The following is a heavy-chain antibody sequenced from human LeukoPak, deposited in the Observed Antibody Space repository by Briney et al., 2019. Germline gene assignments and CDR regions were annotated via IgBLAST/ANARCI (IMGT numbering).Heavy chain of an antibody. CDR1: GYTFTSYD. CDR2: MNPNSGNT. CDR3: ARYERDTVVVPAATKRWFDP. V-gene: IGHV1-8*01. J-gene: IGHJ5*02. D-gene: IGHD2-2*01. Sequence: ASVKVSCKTSGYTFTSYDINWVRQATGQGLEWMGWMNPNSGNTGYAQKFQGRVTMTRNTSISTAYMELSSLRSEDTAVYYCARYERDTVVVPAATKRWFDPWGQGTLVTVSS.